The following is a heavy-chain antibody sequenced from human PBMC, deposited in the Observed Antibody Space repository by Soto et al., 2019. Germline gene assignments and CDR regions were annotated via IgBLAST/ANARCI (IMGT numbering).Heavy chain of an antibody. J-gene: IGHJ1*01. CDR2: IWYDGSNK. Sequence: QVQLVESGGGVVQPGRSLRLSCAASGFTFSSYGMHWVRQAPGTGLEWVALIWYDGSNKYYADSVKGRFTISRDNCKNTLYLQINSLRAEDTAVYYCARGQGAYAEDFQHWGQGTLVTVSS. D-gene: IGHD1-26*01. V-gene: IGHV3-33*01. CDR3: ARGQGAYAEDFQH. CDR1: GFTFSSYG.